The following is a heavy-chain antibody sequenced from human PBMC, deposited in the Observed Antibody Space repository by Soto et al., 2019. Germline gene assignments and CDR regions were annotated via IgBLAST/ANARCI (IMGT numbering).Heavy chain of an antibody. V-gene: IGHV3-23*01. CDR1: GFTFSSYA. Sequence: GGSLRLSCAASGFTFSSYARSWVRQAPGKGLEWVSAISGSGGSTYYADSVKGRFTISRDNSKNTLYLQMNSLRAEDTAVYYCAMIPRWNPDAFDIWGQGTMVTVSS. CDR2: ISGSGGST. D-gene: IGHD1-1*01. J-gene: IGHJ3*02. CDR3: AMIPRWNPDAFDI.